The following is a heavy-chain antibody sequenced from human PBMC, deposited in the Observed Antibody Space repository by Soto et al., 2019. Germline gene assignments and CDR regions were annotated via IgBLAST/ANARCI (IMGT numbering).Heavy chain of an antibody. Sequence: PSETLSLTCTVSGGSISSYYWSWIRQPPGKGLEWIGYIYYSGSTNYNPSLKSRVTISVDTSKNQFSLKLSSVTAADTAVYYCARVGRSGWYVDYWGQGTLVTVSS. D-gene: IGHD6-19*01. V-gene: IGHV4-59*01. CDR3: ARVGRSGWYVDY. J-gene: IGHJ4*02. CDR2: IYYSGST. CDR1: GGSISSYY.